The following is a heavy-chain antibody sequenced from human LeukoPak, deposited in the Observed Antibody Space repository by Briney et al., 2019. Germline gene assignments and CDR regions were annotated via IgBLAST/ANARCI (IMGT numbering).Heavy chain of an antibody. CDR3: ARDVNYYDSSGYYYFDY. CDR2: ISFSGGTI. D-gene: IGHD3-22*01. J-gene: IGHJ4*02. CDR1: GFTFSSYE. V-gene: IGHV3-48*03. Sequence: GGSLRLSCAASGFTFSSYEMNWVRQAPGKGLEWVSYISFSGGTIYYADSVKGRFTISRDNAKNSLYLQMNSLRAEDTAVYYCARDVNYYDSSGYYYFDYWGQGTLVTVSS.